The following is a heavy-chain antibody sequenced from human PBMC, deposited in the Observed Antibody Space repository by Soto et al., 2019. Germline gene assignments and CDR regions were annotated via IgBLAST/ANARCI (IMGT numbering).Heavy chain of an antibody. D-gene: IGHD3-3*01. V-gene: IGHV2-5*02. Sequence: SGPTLVNPTQTLTLTCTFSGFSLSTSGVGVGWIRQPPGKALEWLALVYWDDTQRYSPSLKSRLTVTKDTSKNQVVLTLTNMEPVDTATYYCAHQQILEWSFDYWGQGTLVTVSS. CDR1: GFSLSTSGVG. CDR3: AHQQILEWSFDY. CDR2: VYWDDTQ. J-gene: IGHJ4*02.